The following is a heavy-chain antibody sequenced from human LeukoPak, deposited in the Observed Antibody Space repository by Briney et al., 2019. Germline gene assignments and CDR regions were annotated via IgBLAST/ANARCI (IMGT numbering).Heavy chain of an antibody. J-gene: IGHJ6*04. CDR3: ARELGTNGMGV. Sequence: GGSLRLSCAASGFSFSSSWMHWVRQAPGTGLVWVSRINSDGSTTNYADSVKGRFTISRDNAMSTLYLQMNSLRAEDTAVYYCARELGTNGMGVWGEGSKVSVCS. CDR2: INSDGSTT. CDR1: GFSFSSSW. D-gene: IGHD3-16*01. V-gene: IGHV3-74*01.